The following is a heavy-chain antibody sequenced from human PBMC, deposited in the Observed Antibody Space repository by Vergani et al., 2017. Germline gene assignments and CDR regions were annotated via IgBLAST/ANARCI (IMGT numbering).Heavy chain of an antibody. V-gene: IGHV3-11*04. D-gene: IGHD2-21*02. CDR2: ISRSGSTI. Sequence: QVQLVESGGGLVKPGGSLRLSCGASGFTFSDYYMSWIRQAPGQGLEWVSYISRSGSTIYYADSVKGRFTISRDNAKKSLYLQMNSLRAEDTAVYYCARDQCGGDCYPYYNYGVDVWGQGTTVTVSS. J-gene: IGHJ6*02. CDR3: ARDQCGGDCYPYYNYGVDV. CDR1: GFTFSDYY.